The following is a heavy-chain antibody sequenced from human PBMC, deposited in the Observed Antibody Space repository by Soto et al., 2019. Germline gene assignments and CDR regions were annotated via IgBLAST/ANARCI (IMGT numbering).Heavy chain of an antibody. V-gene: IGHV4-31*03. D-gene: IGHD3-22*01. CDR1: GGSISSGGYY. Sequence: PSGTLSLTCTVSGGSISSGGYYWSWIRQHPGKGLEWIGYIYYSGSTYYNPSLKSRVTISVDTSKNQFSLKLSSVTAADTAVYYCASSDYYDSSGYSYSIDYWGQGTLVTVSS. CDR2: IYYSGST. CDR3: ASSDYYDSSGYSYSIDY. J-gene: IGHJ4*02.